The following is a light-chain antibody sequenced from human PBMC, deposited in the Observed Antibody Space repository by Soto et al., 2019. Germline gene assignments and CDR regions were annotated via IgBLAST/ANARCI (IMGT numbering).Light chain of an antibody. CDR3: QSYDSSLRGV. CDR2: EVT. V-gene: IGLV2-14*01. J-gene: IGLJ3*02. Sequence: QSALTQPASVSGSPGQSITISCTGTSSDVGGYDYVSWYQQHPGKAPKFMIYEVTNRPSGVSHRFSGSKSGTSASLAITGLQAEDEADYYCQSYDSSLRGVFGGGTKLTVL. CDR1: SSDVGGYDY.